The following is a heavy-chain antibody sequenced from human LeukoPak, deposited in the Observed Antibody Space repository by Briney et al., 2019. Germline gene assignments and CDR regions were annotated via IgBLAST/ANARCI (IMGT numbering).Heavy chain of an antibody. CDR3: AKGTSSSCYSAPNY. CDR2: ISGSGGST. J-gene: IGHJ4*02. V-gene: IGHV3-23*01. CDR1: GFTFSSYT. Sequence: PGGSLRLSCAASGFTFSSYTMSWVRQAPGKGLEWVSTISGSGGSTYYADSVKGRFTISRDNPKNTLYLQMNSLRAEDTAVYYCAKGTSSSCYSAPNYWGQGTLVTVSS. D-gene: IGHD2-15*01.